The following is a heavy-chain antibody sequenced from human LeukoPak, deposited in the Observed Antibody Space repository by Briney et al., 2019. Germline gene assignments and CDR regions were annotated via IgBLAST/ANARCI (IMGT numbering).Heavy chain of an antibody. CDR2: IKPDGSEK. D-gene: IGHD5-24*01. Sequence: PGGSLTLSCEASGFTFRGNWMSWVRQAPGKGLEWVASIKPDGSEKLYVDSVKGRFTISRDNTKGSLYLQMNSLGAEDTAMYYCAKLLGTATTYDSWGQGTRVTVSS. CDR3: AKLLGTATTYDS. J-gene: IGHJ4*02. V-gene: IGHV3-7*01. CDR1: GFTFRGNW.